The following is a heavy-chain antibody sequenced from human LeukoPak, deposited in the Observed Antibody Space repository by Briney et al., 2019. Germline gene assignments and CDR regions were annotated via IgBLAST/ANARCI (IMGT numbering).Heavy chain of an antibody. J-gene: IGHJ4*02. CDR1: GFTFSSYA. D-gene: IGHD6-19*01. V-gene: IGHV3-23*01. Sequence: PGGSLRLSCAASGFTFSSYAMSWVRQAPGKGLEWVSAISGSGGSTYYADSVKGRFTISRDNSKNTLYLQMNSLRAEDTAVYYCAKDGAYSSGWYEGTDYWGQGTLVTVSS. CDR3: AKDGAYSSGWYEGTDY. CDR2: ISGSGGST.